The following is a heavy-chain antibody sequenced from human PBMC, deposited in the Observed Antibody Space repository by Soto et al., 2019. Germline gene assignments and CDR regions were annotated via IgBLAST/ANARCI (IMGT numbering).Heavy chain of an antibody. Sequence: VASVKVSYKTSGYTFTAYGLAWLRQAPGQRPEWMGWVSTNNADTNYAQKFQGRVTMTTETSTRTTYMELRSLRSDDTAVYYCARELNTDPSAYYSFAYWGQGTLVTVPS. CDR1: GYTFTAYG. J-gene: IGHJ4*02. CDR2: VSTNNADT. V-gene: IGHV1-18*01. CDR3: ARELNTDPSAYYSFAY. D-gene: IGHD3-22*01.